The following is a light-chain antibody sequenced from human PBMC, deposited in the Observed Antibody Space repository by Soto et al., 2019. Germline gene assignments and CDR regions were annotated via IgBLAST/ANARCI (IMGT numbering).Light chain of an antibody. Sequence: EIVLTQSPGTLSLSPGERATLSCRASQSVSSTYLAWYQQKPGQAPRLLIYGASSRATGIPDSFSGSGSGTDVTFTISRLEPEDFAVYSCQHYASLVLTFGGGTKEEIK. CDR2: GAS. CDR1: QSVSSTY. V-gene: IGKV3-20*01. J-gene: IGKJ4*01. CDR3: QHYASLVLT.